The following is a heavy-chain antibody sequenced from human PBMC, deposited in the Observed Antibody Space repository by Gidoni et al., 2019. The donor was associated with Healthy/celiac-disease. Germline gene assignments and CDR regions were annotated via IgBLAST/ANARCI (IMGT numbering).Heavy chain of an antibody. CDR2: IIGSVGST. D-gene: IGHD2-21*01. V-gene: IGHV3-23*01. CDR3: AKDQVGIGYYYYYGMDV. Sequence: EVPLLESRRRLVQPGGSLRLPWPVSASTLSNRPISQVRQAPGKGLGWVSAIIGSVGSTYYADSVKGRFTISRDNSKNTLYLQMNSLRAEDTAVYYCAKDQVGIGYYYYYGMDVLGQGTTVTVSS. CDR1: ASTLSNRP. J-gene: IGHJ6*02.